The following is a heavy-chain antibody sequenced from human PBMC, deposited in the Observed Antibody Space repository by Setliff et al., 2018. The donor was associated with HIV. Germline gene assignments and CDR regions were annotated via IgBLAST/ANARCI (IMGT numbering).Heavy chain of an antibody. V-gene: IGHV1-69*13. CDR1: GGTFSSYA. J-gene: IGHJ4*02. CDR3: ARGLGNFVPDLIGYFDY. D-gene: IGHD3-3*02. Sequence: SVKVSCKASGGTFSSYAISWVRQAPGQGLEWLGGIIPILGPANYAQKFQGRVTITAGEYTTTSYMELRNLRSEDTAIYYCARGLGNFVPDLIGYFDYWGQGTLVTVSS. CDR2: IIPILGPA.